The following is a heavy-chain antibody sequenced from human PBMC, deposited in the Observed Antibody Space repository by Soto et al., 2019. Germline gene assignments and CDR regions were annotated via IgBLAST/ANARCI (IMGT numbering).Heavy chain of an antibody. D-gene: IGHD6-13*01. CDR2: INAGNGNT. Sequence: GSVKVSCKASGYTFTSYAMHWVRQAPGQRREWMGWINAGNGNTKYSQKFQGRVTITRDTSASTAYMELSSLRSEDTAVYYCARDSSSWYGSYYYYGMDVWGQGTTVTV. CDR1: GYTFTSYA. V-gene: IGHV1-3*01. J-gene: IGHJ6*02. CDR3: ARDSSSWYGSYYYYGMDV.